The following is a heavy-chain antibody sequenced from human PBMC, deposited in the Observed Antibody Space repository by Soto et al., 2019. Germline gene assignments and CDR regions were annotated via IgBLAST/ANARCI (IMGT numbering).Heavy chain of an antibody. D-gene: IGHD3-16*01. J-gene: IGHJ6*02. V-gene: IGHV1-69*06. CDR2: IVPRFGSP. CDR1: GGTFSDFA. CDR3: ARDRIQLRLGKYSFHGMDV. Sequence: QVQLVQSGAEMRKPGSSLRVSCKASGGTFSDFAFSWVRQAPGQGLEWMGGIVPRFGSPNYAQKFGGRVTSYADTSTSTVYMEVSSLRFDDTAVYFCARDRIQLRLGKYSFHGMDVWGQGTTITVSS.